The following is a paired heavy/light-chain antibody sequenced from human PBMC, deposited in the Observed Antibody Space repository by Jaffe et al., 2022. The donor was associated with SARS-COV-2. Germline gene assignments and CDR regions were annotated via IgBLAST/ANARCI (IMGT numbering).Light chain of an antibody. CDR1: AVAQKF. CDR3: YSTDSSGYHWV. CDR2: EDN. Sequence: SYELTQPPSVSVSPGQTARITCSGDAVAQKFVYWYQQKSGQAPVLVIYEDNKRPSGIRERFFGSSSGTMATLTISGAQVEDEADYYCYSTDSSGYHWVFGGGTKLTVL. J-gene: IGLJ3*02. V-gene: IGLV3-10*01.
Heavy chain of an antibody. CDR3: TTSPGFSGHPLDD. Sequence: EVQLVESGGGLVKPGGSLRLSCAASGFTFSDAWMIWVRQAPGKGLEWVGRIKSKRDGETTDFAAPVKGRFAISRDDSKYTMHLEMNNLKAEDTALYYCTTSPGFSGHPLDDWGQGTQVTVSS. J-gene: IGHJ4*02. V-gene: IGHV3-15*05. CDR1: GFTFSDAW. D-gene: IGHD5-12*01. CDR2: IKSKRDGETT.